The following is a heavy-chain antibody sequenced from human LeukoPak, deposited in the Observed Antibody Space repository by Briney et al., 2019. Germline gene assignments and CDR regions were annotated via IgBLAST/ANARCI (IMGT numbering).Heavy chain of an antibody. D-gene: IGHD3-10*01. CDR3: ARAPLLWFGQYSYYYGMDA. V-gene: IGHV3-48*03. Sequence: GGSLRLSCAAAGFTFSSYEMKWVRQAPGEGVGWGSYISSSGSTIYYADSVKGGFTISRENAKNAVYMQRNSLRAEDTAVYYCARAPLLWFGQYSYYYGMDAWGKGPTAPVS. CDR2: ISSSGSTI. CDR1: GFTFSSYE. J-gene: IGHJ6*04.